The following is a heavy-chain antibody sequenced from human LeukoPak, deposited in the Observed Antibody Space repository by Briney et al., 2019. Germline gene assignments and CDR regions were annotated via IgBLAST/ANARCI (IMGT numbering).Heavy chain of an antibody. CDR1: GYTFTSYY. CDR2: INPSGGST. D-gene: IGHD6-6*01. Sequence: ASVKVSCKASGYTFTSYYMHWVRQAPGQGLEWMGFINPSGGSTNYAQKFQGRVTITTDESTSTAYMELSSLRSEDTAVYYCARVTYSSSSYYYYMDVWGKGTTVTVSS. CDR3: ARVTYSSSSYYYYMDV. J-gene: IGHJ6*03. V-gene: IGHV1-46*01.